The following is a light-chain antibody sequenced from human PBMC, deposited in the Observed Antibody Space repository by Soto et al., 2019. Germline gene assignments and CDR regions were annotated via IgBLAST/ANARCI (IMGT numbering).Light chain of an antibody. CDR1: QSLLHTDGTTY. J-gene: IGKJ2*01. V-gene: IGKV2D-29*01. CDR3: MQSIQRPYT. CDR2: EVS. Sequence: VMTQTPLALPVTPGQPAFISCKSNQSLLHTDGTTYLYWYLQKSGQPPQLLIFEVSNRFSGVPERFRGSGSGTDFTLKISRVEAEDVGVYYCMQSIQRPYTFGQGTKLEIK.